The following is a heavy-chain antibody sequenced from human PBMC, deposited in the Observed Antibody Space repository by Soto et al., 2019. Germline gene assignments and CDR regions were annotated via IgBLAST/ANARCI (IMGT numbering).Heavy chain of an antibody. Sequence: SETLSLTCAGSGGFFSGYIWTWIRQTPGKGLQWIGQINHSGSSIYNPSLKNRVTISTMSNNKFSLELSSVTAADTAVYYCTRGLFSGSSYSGSWYYFDSWGQGTMVT. V-gene: IGHV4-34*01. CDR3: TRGLFSGSSYSGSWYYFDS. D-gene: IGHD1-26*01. CDR1: GGFFSGYI. J-gene: IGHJ4*02. CDR2: INHSGSS.